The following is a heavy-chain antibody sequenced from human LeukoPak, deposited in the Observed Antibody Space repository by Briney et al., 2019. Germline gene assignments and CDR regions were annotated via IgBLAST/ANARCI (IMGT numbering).Heavy chain of an antibody. Sequence: GGSLRLSCAASGFTFSSYAMSWVRQAPGKGLEWVSAISGSGGSTYYVDSVKGRFTISRDNSKNTLYLQMNSLRAEDTAVYYCAKGTIRGVLQNWFDPWGQGTLVTVSS. D-gene: IGHD3-10*01. CDR2: ISGSGGST. V-gene: IGHV3-23*01. CDR3: AKGTIRGVLQNWFDP. CDR1: GFTFSSYA. J-gene: IGHJ5*02.